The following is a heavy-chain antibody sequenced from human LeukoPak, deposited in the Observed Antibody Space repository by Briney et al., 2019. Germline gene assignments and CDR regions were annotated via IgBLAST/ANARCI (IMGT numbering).Heavy chain of an antibody. D-gene: IGHD3-10*01. CDR1: GFTFSSYG. Sequence: GGSLRLSCAASGFTFSSYGMSWVRQAPGKGLEWVSAISGSGGSTYYADSVKGRFTISRDNSKNTLYLQMNSLRAEDTAVYYCAKDEAAITMVRGVIPAVDYWGRGTLVTVSS. CDR2: ISGSGGST. J-gene: IGHJ4*02. CDR3: AKDEAAITMVRGVIPAVDY. V-gene: IGHV3-23*01.